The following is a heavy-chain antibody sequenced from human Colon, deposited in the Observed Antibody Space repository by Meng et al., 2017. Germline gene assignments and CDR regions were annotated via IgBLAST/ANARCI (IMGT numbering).Heavy chain of an antibody. D-gene: IGHD4-17*01. CDR3: ARVNGDFDEAWFDP. V-gene: IGHV4-61*03. CDR2: IYYTGNT. J-gene: IGHJ5*02. Sequence: QVHLKEAGPGLVRPSEALSLTCTVSGASVSSDSHYWSWIRQSPGKGLEWIGYIYYTGNTNYNPSLASRVSMSLDTSKNHFSLHLTSVTAADTAIYYCARVNGDFDEAWFDPWGQGTLVTVSS. CDR1: GASVSSDSHY.